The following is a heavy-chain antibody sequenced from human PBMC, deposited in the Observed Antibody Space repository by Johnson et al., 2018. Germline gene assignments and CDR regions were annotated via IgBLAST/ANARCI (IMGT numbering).Heavy chain of an antibody. Sequence: QVQLQESGGGVVQPGRSLRLSCAASGFTFSSYTLHWVRQVPGKGLEWVSLISSDGTNKHYADSVKGRFTIARDNSKNTLYLQMDSLRAEDTAVYYCARPDFNYYYLDGWGKGTTVTVSS. CDR3: ARPDFNYYYLDG. V-gene: IGHV3-30-3*01. CDR2: ISSDGTNK. J-gene: IGHJ6*03. CDR1: GFTFSSYT.